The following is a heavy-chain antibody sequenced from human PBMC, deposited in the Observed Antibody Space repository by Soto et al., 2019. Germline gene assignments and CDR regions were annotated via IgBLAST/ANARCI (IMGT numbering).Heavy chain of an antibody. CDR3: ARGDATKIIVTTYYGLDV. CDR1: GGSFSNYG. CDR2: IIPVFGTP. D-gene: IGHD3-22*01. Sequence: QVQVVQSGAEVKKPGSSVKVSCKASGGSFSNYGISWVRQAPGQGLEWMGGIIPVFGTPHYAQKFQDRVTITADESTSTAYTEVSSLTSADPAVYYCARGDATKIIVTTYYGLDVWGQGTLVTVSS. V-gene: IGHV1-69*12. J-gene: IGHJ6*02.